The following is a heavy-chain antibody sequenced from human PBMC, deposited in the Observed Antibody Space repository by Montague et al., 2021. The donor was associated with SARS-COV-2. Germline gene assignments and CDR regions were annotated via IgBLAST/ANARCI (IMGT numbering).Heavy chain of an antibody. CDR3: ARLWDTVYYYYGMDV. Sequence: SETLSLTCAVSGGSISSSSYYWGWIRQPPGKGLEWIGSIHYSGSTYYNPSLKSRVSISADTSKNQFSLKVSSVTAADTAVYYCARLWDTVYYYYGMDVWGQGTTVTVSS. J-gene: IGHJ6*02. CDR1: GGSISSSSYY. V-gene: IGHV4-39*01. CDR2: IHYSGST. D-gene: IGHD1-26*01.